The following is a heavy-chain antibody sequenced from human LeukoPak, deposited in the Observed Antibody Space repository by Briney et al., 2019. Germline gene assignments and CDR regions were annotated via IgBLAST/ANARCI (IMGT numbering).Heavy chain of an antibody. J-gene: IGHJ6*03. D-gene: IGHD3-10*01. V-gene: IGHV4-59*12. CDR3: ARDVKSRRRQWFGELSVYYYYYMDV. CDR1: GVSISPSY. Sequence: SETLSLTCTVSGVSISPSYWSWVRQPPGKGLEFIGYIFYDGTTKYNPSLKSRVAISVDTSKNQFSLKLSSVTAADTAVYYCARDVKSRRRQWFGELSVYYYYYMDVWGKGTTVTISS. CDR2: IFYDGTT.